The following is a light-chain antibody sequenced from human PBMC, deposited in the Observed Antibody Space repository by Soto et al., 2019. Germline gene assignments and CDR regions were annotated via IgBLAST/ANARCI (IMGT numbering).Light chain of an antibody. CDR1: QSISSSY. V-gene: IGKV3-20*01. CDR2: AAS. Sequence: EIVLTQSPGTLSLSPGEGGTLSCRASQSISSSYLAWYQQQPGQSPLLLIYAASSSATGIPDRVSGSGSGTDLTLTISRLEHEDFVVYYCQLYGGSHMFSFGQGTKLEIK. J-gene: IGKJ2*01. CDR3: QLYGGSHMFS.